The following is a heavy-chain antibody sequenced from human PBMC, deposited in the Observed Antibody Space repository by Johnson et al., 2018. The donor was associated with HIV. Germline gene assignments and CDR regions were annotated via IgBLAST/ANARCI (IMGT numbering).Heavy chain of an antibody. CDR1: GFTFDDYG. D-gene: IGHD6-13*01. CDR3: AREGGIAAAGTDAFDI. V-gene: IGHV3-20*04. CDR2: VNWNGGST. Sequence: VQLVESGGVVVQPGGSLRLSCAASGFTFDDYGMSWVRQAPGKGLEWVSGVNWNGGSTGYADSVKGRFTISRDNAKNSLYLQMNSLRAEDTAVYYCAREGGIAAAGTDAFDIWGQGTLVTVSS. J-gene: IGHJ3*02.